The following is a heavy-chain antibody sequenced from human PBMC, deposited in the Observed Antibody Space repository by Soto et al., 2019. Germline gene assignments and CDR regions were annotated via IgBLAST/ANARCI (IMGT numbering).Heavy chain of an antibody. D-gene: IGHD7-27*01. CDR2: IKQDGSEK. CDR1: GFTFSSYW. V-gene: IGHV3-7*03. CDR3: ARDPDLGIADY. J-gene: IGHJ4*02. Sequence: GESLKISCAASGFTFSSYWMSWVRQAPGKGLEWVANIKQDGSEKYYVDSVKGRFTISRDNAKNSLYLQMNSLRAEDTAVYYCARDPDLGIADYWGQGTLVTVSS.